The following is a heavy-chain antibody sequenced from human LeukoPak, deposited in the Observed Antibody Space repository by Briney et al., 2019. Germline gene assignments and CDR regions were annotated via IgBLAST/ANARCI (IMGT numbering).Heavy chain of an antibody. CDR3: ARIRAPQYYFDY. V-gene: IGHV4-4*02. CDR2: VHHSGST. J-gene: IGHJ4*02. CDR1: GGSVSSTNW. Sequence: SETLSLTCAVFGGSVSSTNWWSWVRQPPGKGLEWIGEVHHSGSTNYNPSLKSRVTMSVDTSKNQFSLKLSSVTAADTAVYYCARIRAPQYYFDYWGQGTLVTVSS.